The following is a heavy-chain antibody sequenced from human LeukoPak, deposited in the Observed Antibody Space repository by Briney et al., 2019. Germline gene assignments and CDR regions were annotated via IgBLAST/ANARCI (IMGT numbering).Heavy chain of an antibody. CDR3: AKDRSPQKPTTGDLEFFWYFDL. V-gene: IGHV3-23*01. D-gene: IGHD7-27*01. J-gene: IGHJ2*01. CDR2: ISGSGGST. CDR1: GFTFSSYA. Sequence: PGGSLRLSCAASGFTFSSYAMSWVRQAPGKGLEWVSAISGSGGSTYYADSVKGRFTISRDNSKNTLYLQMNSLRAEDTAVYYCAKDRSPQKPTTGDLEFFWYFDLWGRGTLVTVSS.